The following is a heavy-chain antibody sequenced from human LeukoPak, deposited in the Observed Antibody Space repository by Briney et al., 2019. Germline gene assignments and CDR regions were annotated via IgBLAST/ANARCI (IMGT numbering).Heavy chain of an antibody. CDR3: ARADYDASSSWYCDH. J-gene: IGHJ4*02. CDR2: INHSGST. CDR1: GGSFSGYY. D-gene: IGHD6-13*01. V-gene: IGHV4-34*01. Sequence: SETLSLTCAVYGGSFSGYYWSWIRQPPGKGLEWIGEINHSGSTNYNPSLKSRVTISVDTSKNQFSLKLSSVTAADTAVYYCARADYDASSSWYCDHWGQGTLVTVSS.